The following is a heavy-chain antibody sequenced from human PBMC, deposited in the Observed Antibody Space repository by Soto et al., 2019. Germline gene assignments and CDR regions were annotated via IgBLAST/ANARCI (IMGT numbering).Heavy chain of an antibody. CDR1: GYTFTGYY. CDR2: INPNSGGT. J-gene: IGHJ4*01. CDR3: ARALVLGATPSSHYFDY. V-gene: IGHV1-2*04. D-gene: IGHD2-15*01. Sequence: QVQLVQSGAEVKKPGASAKVSCKASGYTFTGYYMHWVRQAPGQGLEWMGWINPNSGGTNYAQKFQACVTMTRDTSISTAYMELRRLRSDATAVYYCARALVLGATPSSHYFDYWGHGSLVTASS.